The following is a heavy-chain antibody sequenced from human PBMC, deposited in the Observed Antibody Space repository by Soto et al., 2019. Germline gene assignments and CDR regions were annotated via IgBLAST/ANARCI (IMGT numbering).Heavy chain of an antibody. CDR1: GGSVTISNW. J-gene: IGHJ6*03. CDR2: IHHSGST. V-gene: IGHV4-4*02. CDR3: ARGGYYFYMDV. D-gene: IGHD2-15*01. Sequence: QVQLQESGPGLVKPSRTLSLTCAVSGGSVTISNWWSCVRRPPGKGMEWIGQIHHSGSTNYNPSLTSRVTISVDKSKNQFSLEMKSVTAADTAVYYCARGGYYFYMDVWGKGTPVTVSS.